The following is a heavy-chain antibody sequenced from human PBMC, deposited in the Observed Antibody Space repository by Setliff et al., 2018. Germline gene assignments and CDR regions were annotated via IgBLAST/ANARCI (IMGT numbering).Heavy chain of an antibody. CDR3: ATFRGYTYGYDY. J-gene: IGHJ4*02. V-gene: IGHV1-18*01. Sequence: ASVKVSCKASGFTFKTYSFSWIRQAPGQGLEWVGWISGYNSNTIYAQNFQGRVTMTTDASTNTAYMELRSLGSDDTALYYCATFRGYTYGYDYWGQGTLVTVSS. CDR1: GFTFKTYS. D-gene: IGHD5-18*01. CDR2: ISGYNSNT.